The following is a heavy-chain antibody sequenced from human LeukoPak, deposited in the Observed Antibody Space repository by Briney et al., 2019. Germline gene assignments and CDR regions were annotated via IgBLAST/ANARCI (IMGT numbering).Heavy chain of an antibody. J-gene: IGHJ4*02. CDR2: ISSSGSTI. CDR3: ARGGRYYYGSGRLDY. D-gene: IGHD3-10*01. V-gene: IGHV3-48*03. Sequence: GGSLRLSCAASGFTFSNYEMNWVRQAPGKGLEWVSYISSSGSTIYYADSVKGRFTISRDNAKNSLYLQMNSLRAEDTAVYYCARGGRYYYGSGRLDYWGQGTLVTVSS. CDR1: GFTFSNYE.